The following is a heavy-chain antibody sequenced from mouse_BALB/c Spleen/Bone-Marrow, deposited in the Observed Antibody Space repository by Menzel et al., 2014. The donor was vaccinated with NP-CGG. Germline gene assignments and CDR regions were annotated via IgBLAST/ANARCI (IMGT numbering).Heavy chain of an antibody. D-gene: IGHD2-3*01. CDR1: GYTFTRYW. CDR2: INPSNGRT. V-gene: IGHV1S81*02. J-gene: IGHJ1*01. Sequence: QVQLQQSGAELVKPGASVKLSCKASGYTFTRYWMHWVKQRPGQGLEWIGEINPSNGRTNYNEKFKSKATLTVDKSSNTAYMQLSSLTSEDPAVYYCARWLLQYFDVWGAGTTVTVSS. CDR3: ARWLLQYFDV.